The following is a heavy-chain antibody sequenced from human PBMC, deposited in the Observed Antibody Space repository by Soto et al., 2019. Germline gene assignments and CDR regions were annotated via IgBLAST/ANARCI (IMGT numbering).Heavy chain of an antibody. D-gene: IGHD6-6*01. Sequence: SETLSLTCAVSGGSISSGGYSWSWIRQPPGKGLEWIGYIYHSGSTYYNPSLKSRLIISVNTSKNQFSLKLTSATAADTAVYYCARDVKRYSRSTGTLEYWGQGTLVTVSS. CDR3: ARDVKRYSRSTGTLEY. V-gene: IGHV4-30-2*05. CDR2: IYHSGST. J-gene: IGHJ4*02. CDR1: GGSISSGGYS.